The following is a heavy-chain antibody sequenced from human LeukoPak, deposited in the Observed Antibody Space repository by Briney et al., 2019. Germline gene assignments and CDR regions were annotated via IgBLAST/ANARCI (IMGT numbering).Heavy chain of an antibody. D-gene: IGHD2-21*02. J-gene: IGHJ5*01. CDR3: ARGNRDFDS. Sequence: SQTLSLTCAISGDSVSTNSAAWNWIRQSPSRGLEWLGRTYYRSKWSHDYAPSVQSRITINPDTSKNQFSLHLNSVTPEGTAVYYCARGNRDFDSWGQGTLVTVSS. V-gene: IGHV6-1*01. CDR2: TYYRSKWSH. CDR1: GDSVSTNSAA.